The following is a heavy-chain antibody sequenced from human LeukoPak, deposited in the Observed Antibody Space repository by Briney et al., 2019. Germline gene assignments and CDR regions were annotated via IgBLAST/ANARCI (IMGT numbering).Heavy chain of an antibody. D-gene: IGHD4-17*01. Sequence: GGSLRPSFAASGFTSSNAWMSWVRQAPGKGLEGVGRIKSKTDGGTTDYAAPVKGRFTISRDDSKNTLYLQMNSLKTEDTAVYYCTTDPVGGDPIDYWGQGTLVTVSS. CDR2: IKSKTDGGTT. V-gene: IGHV3-15*01. CDR1: GFTSSNAW. J-gene: IGHJ4*02. CDR3: TTDPVGGDPIDY.